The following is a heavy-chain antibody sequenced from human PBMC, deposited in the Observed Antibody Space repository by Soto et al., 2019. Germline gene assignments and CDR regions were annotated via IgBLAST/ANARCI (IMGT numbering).Heavy chain of an antibody. CDR3: ARAKITGLFDY. Sequence: QVQLQQWGAGLLKPSETLSLTCAVYGGSFSGYYWTWVRQPPGTGLEWIGEINHSGSTNYNPSLKSRVPLSVDTSTHQFSLTLTSVTAADTAVYYCARAKITGLFDYWGQGTLVTVSS. CDR2: INHSGST. J-gene: IGHJ4*02. V-gene: IGHV4-34*01. D-gene: IGHD3-16*01. CDR1: GGSFSGYY.